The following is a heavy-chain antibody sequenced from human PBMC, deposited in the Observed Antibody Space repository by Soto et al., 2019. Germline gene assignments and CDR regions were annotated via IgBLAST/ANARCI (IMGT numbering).Heavy chain of an antibody. Sequence: GVSLKVSCKASGYTFTSYGISWVRQAPGQGLEWMGWISAYNGNTNYAQKLQGRVTMTTDTSTSTAYMELRSLRSDDTAVYYCARDGVYVTTNWFDPWGQGTLVTVSS. D-gene: IGHD4-4*01. J-gene: IGHJ5*02. V-gene: IGHV1-18*01. CDR3: ARDGVYVTTNWFDP. CDR2: ISAYNGNT. CDR1: GYTFTSYG.